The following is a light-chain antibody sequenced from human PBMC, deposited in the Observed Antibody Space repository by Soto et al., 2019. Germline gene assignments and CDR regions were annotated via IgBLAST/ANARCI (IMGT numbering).Light chain of an antibody. CDR2: GAY. CDR3: QQRSNWPSIT. Sequence: EIVMTQSPATLSVSPWERTTLSCRASQSVGNNLAWYQQKPGQAPRLLIYGAYTRATGIPARFSGSGSGTDFTLTISSLEPEDFAVYYCQQRSNWPSITFGQGTRLEIK. CDR1: QSVGNN. V-gene: IGKV3-15*01. J-gene: IGKJ5*01.